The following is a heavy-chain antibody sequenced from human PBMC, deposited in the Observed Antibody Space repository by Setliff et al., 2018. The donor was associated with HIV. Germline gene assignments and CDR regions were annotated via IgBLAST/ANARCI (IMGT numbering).Heavy chain of an antibody. CDR3: TKDYHVAATDY. CDR2: INTDGSST. CDR1: GFTFSTYW. J-gene: IGHJ4*02. Sequence: GGSLRLSCAASGFTFSTYWMHWIRQAPGKGLVWVSRINTDGSSTSYADSVKGRFTISRDNTKNTLYLQMNSLRPEDTALYYCTKDYHVAATDYWGQGTLVTVSS. D-gene: IGHD6-13*01. V-gene: IGHV3-74*01.